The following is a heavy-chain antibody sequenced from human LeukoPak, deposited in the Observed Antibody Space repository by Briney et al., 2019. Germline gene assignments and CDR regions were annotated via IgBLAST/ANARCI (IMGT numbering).Heavy chain of an antibody. J-gene: IGHJ2*01. CDR2: IIPIFGTA. V-gene: IGHV1-69*13. CDR1: GGTFSSYA. Sequence: SVKVSCKASGGTFSSYAISWVRQAPGQGLEWMGGIIPIFGTATYAQKFQGRVTITADESTRTAYMELSSLRSEDTAVYYCARRLRYCTNGVCYSWYFDLWGRGTLVTVSS. D-gene: IGHD2-8*01. CDR3: ARRLRYCTNGVCYSWYFDL.